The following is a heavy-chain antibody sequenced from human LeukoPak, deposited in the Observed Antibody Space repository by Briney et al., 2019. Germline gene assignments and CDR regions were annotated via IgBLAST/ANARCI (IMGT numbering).Heavy chain of an antibody. D-gene: IGHD3-9*01. J-gene: IGHJ3*02. CDR2: IKQDGSEK. Sequence: GSLRLSCAASGFTFSSYCMSWVRQAPGKGLKCVANIKQDGSEKCYVDSVKGRFNKSRDNAKTSLYLQMHSLRAADTAVYYCASPPRPYDILITAPNDAFDIWGQGTMVTVSS. V-gene: IGHV3-7*01. CDR1: GFTFSSYC. CDR3: ASPPRPYDILITAPNDAFDI.